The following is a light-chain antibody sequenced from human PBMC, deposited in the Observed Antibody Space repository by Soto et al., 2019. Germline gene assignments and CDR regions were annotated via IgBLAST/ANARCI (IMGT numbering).Light chain of an antibody. CDR1: QGVSRK. V-gene: IGKV3-15*01. CDR3: QQYHRWPIT. CDR2: GAS. J-gene: IGKJ4*01. Sequence: DIVMTQSPATLSVAPGERVTFSCRASQGVSRKLAWYQHKPGQAPMLLISGASTGATGIPARFSGSGSGTEFTLTISSLQSEDCAIYYCQQYHRWPITFGGGAKVYIK.